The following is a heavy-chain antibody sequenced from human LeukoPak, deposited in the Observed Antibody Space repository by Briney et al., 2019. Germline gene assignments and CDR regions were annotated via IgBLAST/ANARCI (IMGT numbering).Heavy chain of an antibody. V-gene: IGHV1-18*01. CDR3: ARDRGSSSSWYSDY. CDR2: ISAYNGNT. CDR1: GYTFTSYG. D-gene: IGHD6-13*01. Sequence: GASVKVSCKASGYTFTSYGISWVRQAPGQGLEWMGWISAYNGNTNYAQKLQGRVTMTTDTSTSTAYMELRSLRSDDTPVYYCARDRGSSSSWYSDYWGQGTLVTVSS. J-gene: IGHJ4*02.